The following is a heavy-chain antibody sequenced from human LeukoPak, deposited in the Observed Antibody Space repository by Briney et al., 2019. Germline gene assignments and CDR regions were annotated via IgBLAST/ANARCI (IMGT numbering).Heavy chain of an antibody. Sequence: SETLSLTCTVSGDSINGYYWNWIRQPPGKGLEWIGYVYYRGSTKYNPSLESRVTTSVDTSRNQCSLKVTSMTAADTAVYYCARESAGGGYFDYWGQGVLVSASS. D-gene: IGHD2-15*01. V-gene: IGHV4-59*01. CDR3: ARESAGGGYFDY. CDR1: GDSINGYY. CDR2: VYYRGST. J-gene: IGHJ4*02.